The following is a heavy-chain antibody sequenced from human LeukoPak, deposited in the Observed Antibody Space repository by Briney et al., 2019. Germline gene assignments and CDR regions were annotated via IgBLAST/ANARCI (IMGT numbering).Heavy chain of an antibody. D-gene: IGHD6-19*01. Sequence: PGGSLRLSCAASGFTFSNYAMSWVRQAPGKGLEWVSVISGSGSSTYYADSVKGRFTISRDNSKNTLYLQMNSLRAEDTAVYYCAKDPAVAGTAQYFQHWGQGTLVTVSS. J-gene: IGHJ1*01. CDR2: ISGSGSST. CDR3: AKDPAVAGTAQYFQH. CDR1: GFTFSNYA. V-gene: IGHV3-23*01.